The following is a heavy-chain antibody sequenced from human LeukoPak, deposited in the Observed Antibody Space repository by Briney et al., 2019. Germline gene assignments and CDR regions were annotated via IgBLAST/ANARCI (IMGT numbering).Heavy chain of an antibody. CDR2: MHFNTGNT. CDR3: ARGAVWSCSGGNCYAPDF. CDR1: GNTFSYYD. Sequence: GASVTVSCKASGNTFSYYDINWVRQAAGQGLEWMGWMHFNTGNTGYAQKFQGRVSMTRDISRNTAYMELSSLRLEDTAVYFCARGAVWSCSGGNCYAPDFWGQGTLVTIS. J-gene: IGHJ4*02. D-gene: IGHD2-15*01. V-gene: IGHV1-8*01.